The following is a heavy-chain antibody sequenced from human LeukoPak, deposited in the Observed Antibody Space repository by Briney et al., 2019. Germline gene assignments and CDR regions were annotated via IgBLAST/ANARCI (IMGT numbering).Heavy chain of an antibody. CDR1: GGSISTYY. CDR2: IYYTGST. Sequence: PSETLSLTCTVSGGSISTYYWSWIRQPPGKGLEWIGYIYYTGSTNYNPSLKSRVTISVDTSKSQFSLKLSSVTAADTAVYYCARDKGLDYYDNSGYDYWGQGTLVTVSS. CDR3: ARDKGLDYYDNSGYDY. D-gene: IGHD3-22*01. J-gene: IGHJ4*02. V-gene: IGHV4-59*01.